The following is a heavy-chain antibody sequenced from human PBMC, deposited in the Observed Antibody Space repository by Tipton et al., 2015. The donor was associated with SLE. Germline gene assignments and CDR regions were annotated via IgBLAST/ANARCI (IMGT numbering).Heavy chain of an antibody. V-gene: IGHV3-30*03. Sequence: SLRLSCAASGFTFSSYGMHWVRQAPGKGLEWVAVISYDGSNKYYADSVKGRFTISRDNSKNTLYLQMNSLRAEDTAVYYCARDLGVVYPFDYWGQGTLVTVSS. J-gene: IGHJ4*02. CDR2: ISYDGSNK. CDR3: ARDLGVVYPFDY. D-gene: IGHD1-14*01. CDR1: GFTFSSYG.